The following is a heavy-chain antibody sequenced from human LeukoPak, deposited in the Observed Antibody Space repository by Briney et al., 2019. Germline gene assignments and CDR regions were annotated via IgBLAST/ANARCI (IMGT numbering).Heavy chain of an antibody. CDR1: GFTFSSYE. Sequence: GGSLRLSCAASGFTFSSYEMNWVRQAPGKGLEWVSYISSSGSTIYYADSVKGRFTISRDNAKNSLYLQMNSLRVEDTAIYYCARDPYNGAYSEGYYYYYMDVWGKGTTVTVSS. CDR3: ARDPYNGAYSEGYYYYYMDV. V-gene: IGHV3-48*03. CDR2: ISSSGSTI. J-gene: IGHJ6*03. D-gene: IGHD1-1*01.